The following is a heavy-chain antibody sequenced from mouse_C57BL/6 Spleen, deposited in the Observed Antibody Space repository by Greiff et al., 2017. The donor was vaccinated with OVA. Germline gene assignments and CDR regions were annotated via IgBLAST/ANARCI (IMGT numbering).Heavy chain of an antibody. CDR2: INPNNGGT. D-gene: IGHD1-1*01. Sequence: VQLQQSGPELVKPGASVKMSCKASGYTFTDYNMHWVKQSHGKSLEWIGYINPNNGGTSYNQKFKGKATLTVNKSSSTAYMELRSLTSEYSAVYYCARFTTVVAKGWYFDVWGTGTTVTVSS. J-gene: IGHJ1*03. CDR3: ARFTTVVAKGWYFDV. V-gene: IGHV1-22*01. CDR1: GYTFTDYN.